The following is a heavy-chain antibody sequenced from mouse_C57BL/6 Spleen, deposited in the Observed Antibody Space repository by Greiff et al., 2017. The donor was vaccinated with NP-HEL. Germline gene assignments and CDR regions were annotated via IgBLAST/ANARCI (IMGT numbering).Heavy chain of an antibody. Sequence: QVQLQQSGAELVMPGASVTLSCKASGYTFTSYWIHWVKPRPGPGLEWIGEIDPSDSYPNYNPKFKGKSTLTVDKSSSTAYMQLSSLTSEDSAVYYCARHYHYYAMDYWGQGTSVTVSS. CDR3: ARHYHYYAMDY. J-gene: IGHJ4*01. CDR1: GYTFTSYW. D-gene: IGHD1-2*01. V-gene: IGHV1-69*01. CDR2: IDPSDSYP.